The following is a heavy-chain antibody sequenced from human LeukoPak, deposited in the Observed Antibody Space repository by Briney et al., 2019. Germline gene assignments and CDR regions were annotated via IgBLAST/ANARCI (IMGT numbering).Heavy chain of an antibody. CDR3: ARDPTTVTKGLDI. D-gene: IGHD4-17*01. CDR2: VSYIGST. Sequence: SETLSLTCTVSGDSFSSHYWSWVRQPPGRGLEWIGYVSYIGSTNYNPSLKSRVSISVDTSKNQFSLRLSSVTAADTAVYYCARDPTTVTKGLDIWGQGTMVTVSS. V-gene: IGHV4-59*11. J-gene: IGHJ3*02. CDR1: GDSFSSHY.